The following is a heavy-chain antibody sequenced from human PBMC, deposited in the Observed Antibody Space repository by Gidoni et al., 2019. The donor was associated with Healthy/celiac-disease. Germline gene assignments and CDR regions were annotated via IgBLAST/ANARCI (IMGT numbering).Heavy chain of an antibody. D-gene: IGHD6-6*01. Sequence: QVQLQESGPGLVKPSETLSLTCTVSGGSISSYYWSWIRQPPGKGLEWIGYIYYSGSTNYNPSLKSRVTISVDTSKNQFSLKLSSVTAADTAVYYCARDHPTRIAARHVFDIWGQGTMVTVSS. J-gene: IGHJ3*02. CDR1: GGSISSYY. V-gene: IGHV4-59*01. CDR2: IYYSGST. CDR3: ARDHPTRIAARHVFDI.